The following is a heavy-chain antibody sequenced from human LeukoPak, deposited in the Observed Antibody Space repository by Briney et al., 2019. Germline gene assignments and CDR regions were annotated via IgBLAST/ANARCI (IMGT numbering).Heavy chain of an antibody. D-gene: IGHD6-6*01. Sequence: SQTLSLTCTVSGGSISSGGYYWSWIRQHPGKGLEWIGYIYYSGSAYYNPSLKSRVTISVDTSKNQFSLKLSSVTAADTAVYYCARDHGVAARPGWFDPWGQGTLVTVSS. CDR3: ARDHGVAARPGWFDP. V-gene: IGHV4-31*03. CDR1: GGSISSGGYY. J-gene: IGHJ5*02. CDR2: IYYSGSA.